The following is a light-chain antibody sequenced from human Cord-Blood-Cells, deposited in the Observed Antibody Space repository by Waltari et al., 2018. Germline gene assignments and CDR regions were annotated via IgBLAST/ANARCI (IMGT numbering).Light chain of an antibody. CDR3: CSYAGSYTWV. J-gene: IGLJ3*02. Sequence: QSALTQPRSVSGSPGQPVTISCTGTSSDVGGYNYVSWYQQHPGKAPKLMIYDVRKRPSGVPDRFSGSQSGKPASLTISGLQAEDEADYYCCSYAGSYTWVFGGGTKLTVL. V-gene: IGLV2-11*01. CDR2: DVR. CDR1: SSDVGGYNY.